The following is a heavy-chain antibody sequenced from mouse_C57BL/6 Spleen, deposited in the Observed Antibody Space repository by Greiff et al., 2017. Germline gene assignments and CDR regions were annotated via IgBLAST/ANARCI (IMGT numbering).Heavy chain of an antibody. CDR3: ARPGYGNYVPYWYFDV. CDR2: IHPNSGST. V-gene: IGHV1-64*01. J-gene: IGHJ1*03. CDR1: GYTFTSYW. D-gene: IGHD2-10*02. Sequence: VQLQQPGAELVKPGASVKLSCKASGYTFTSYWMHWVKQRPGQGLEWIGMIHPNSGSTNYNEKFKSKATLTVDKSSSTAYMQLSSLTSEDSAVYYCARPGYGNYVPYWYFDVWGTGTTVTVSS.